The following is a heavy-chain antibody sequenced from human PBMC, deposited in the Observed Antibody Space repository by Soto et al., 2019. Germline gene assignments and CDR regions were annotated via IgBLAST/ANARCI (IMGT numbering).Heavy chain of an antibody. CDR3: ARDSPNCSTGVCYDY. J-gene: IGHJ4*02. CDR2: IYYSGST. V-gene: IGHV4-59*01. Sequence: SETRSLTCTVSGGPLSRCDWSWIRQPPGKGMEWIGYIYYSGSTNYNPSLKSRVTISVDTSKNQFSLKLGSVTAADTAVYYCARDSPNCSTGVCYDYWGPGTLVTVFS. CDR1: GGPLSRCD. D-gene: IGHD2-8*01.